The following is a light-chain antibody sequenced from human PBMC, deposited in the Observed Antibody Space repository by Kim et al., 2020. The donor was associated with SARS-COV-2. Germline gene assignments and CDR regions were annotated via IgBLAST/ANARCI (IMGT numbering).Light chain of an antibody. CDR2: DAP. CDR3: QQYRSYPLT. CDR1: QSIDSW. Sequence: DNQMTQSPSALSASVGDRVTITCRASQSIDSWLAWYQEKPGKAPKVLIYDAPTLESGVPSRFSGSGSGTEFTLTISSLQPDDFATYYCQQYRSYPLTFGGGTKLEI. V-gene: IGKV1-5*01. J-gene: IGKJ4*01.